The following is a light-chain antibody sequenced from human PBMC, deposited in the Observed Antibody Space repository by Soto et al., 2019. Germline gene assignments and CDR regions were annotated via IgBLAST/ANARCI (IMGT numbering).Light chain of an antibody. J-gene: IGKJ5*01. CDR1: QSINSD. CDR3: QQRSNGAIT. V-gene: IGKV3-11*01. Sequence: EIVMTQSPATLSVSPGERATLSCRASQSINSDVAWYQQKPGQAPRLLIYDASNRATGIPARFSGSGSGTDFTLTISSLEPEDFAVYYCQQRSNGAITFGQGTRLEIK. CDR2: DAS.